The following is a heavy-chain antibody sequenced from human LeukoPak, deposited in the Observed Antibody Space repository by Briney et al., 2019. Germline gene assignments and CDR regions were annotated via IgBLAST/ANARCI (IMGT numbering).Heavy chain of an antibody. D-gene: IGHD3-3*01. CDR1: GDSINSGTYY. V-gene: IGHV4-39*01. CDR3: ARHHKRVSGVVSGTVDY. Sequence: SETLSLTCTVSGDSINSGTYYWGWIRQPPGKGLEWIGSIYHSGSTYYNPSLKSRVTISVDTSKNQFSLRLTSVTDADTAIYYCARHHKRVSGVVSGTVDYWGQGTLVTVSS. CDR2: IYHSGST. J-gene: IGHJ4*02.